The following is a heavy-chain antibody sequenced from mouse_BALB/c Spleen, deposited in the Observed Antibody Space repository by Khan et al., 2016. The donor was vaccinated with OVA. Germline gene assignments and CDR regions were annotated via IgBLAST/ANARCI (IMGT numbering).Heavy chain of an antibody. CDR2: ISSGGSYT. CDR3: ARHTGTPFDY. D-gene: IGHD4-1*01. CDR1: GFTFSSYG. Sequence: VELVESGGDLVKPGGSLKLSCAASGFTFSSYGMSWVRQTPDKRLEWVATISSGGSYTYYPDSVKGRFTISRDNAKNTLYLQMSSLKSEDTAIYYCARHTGTPFDYWGQGTTLTVSS. J-gene: IGHJ2*01. V-gene: IGHV5-6*01.